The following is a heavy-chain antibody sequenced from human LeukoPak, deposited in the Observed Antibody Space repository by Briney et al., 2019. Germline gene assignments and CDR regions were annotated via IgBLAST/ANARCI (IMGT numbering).Heavy chain of an antibody. CDR2: IYYSGST. D-gene: IGHD3-22*01. V-gene: IGHV4-59*01. J-gene: IGHJ5*02. Sequence: PSETLSLTCTVSGGSISSYYWSWIRQPPGKGLDWIGYIYYSGSTNYNPSLKSRVTISVDTSKNQFSLKLSSVTAADTAVYYCARESAYYYDISGFYHWGPGTLVTVSS. CDR1: GGSISSYY. CDR3: ARESAYYYDISGFYH.